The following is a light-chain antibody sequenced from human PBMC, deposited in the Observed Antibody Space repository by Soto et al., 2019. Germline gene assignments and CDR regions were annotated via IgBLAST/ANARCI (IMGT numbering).Light chain of an antibody. Sequence: EIVLTQSPGTLSLSPGERATLSCRASQSVSSSYLAWYQQKPGQAPRLLIHGASNRATGIADRFSGSGSGTDFTLTISRLEPEDFAVYYCQQYGSSPLYTFGQGTKLEI. CDR1: QSVSSSY. V-gene: IGKV3-20*01. J-gene: IGKJ2*01. CDR2: GAS. CDR3: QQYGSSPLYT.